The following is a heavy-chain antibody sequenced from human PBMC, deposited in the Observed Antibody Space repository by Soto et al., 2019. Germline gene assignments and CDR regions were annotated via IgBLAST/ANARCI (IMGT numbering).Heavy chain of an antibody. CDR3: ARDPPTGDRGAFDI. CDR2: ISYDGSNK. V-gene: IGHV3-30-3*01. CDR1: GFTFSSYA. J-gene: IGHJ3*02. Sequence: QVQLVESGGGVVQPGRSLRLSCAASGFTFSSYAMHWVRQAPGKGLEWVAVISYDGSNKYYADSVKGRFTISRDNSKNTLYLQMNSLSAEDTAVYYCARDPPTGDRGAFDIWGQGTMVTVSS. D-gene: IGHD7-27*01.